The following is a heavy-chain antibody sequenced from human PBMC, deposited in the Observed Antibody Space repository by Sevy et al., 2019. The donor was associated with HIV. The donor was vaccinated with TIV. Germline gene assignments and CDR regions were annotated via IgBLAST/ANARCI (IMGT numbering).Heavy chain of an antibody. V-gene: IGHV4-39*01. CDR2: IYYSGST. Sequence: SETLSLTCTVSGGSISSSSYYWGWIRQPPGKGLEWIGSIYYSGSTYYNPSLKSRVTISVGTSKNRFSLKLSTVTAADTAVYYCASSYDSSGYYYTVPRYWGQGTLVTVSS. CDR3: ASSYDSSGYYYTVPRY. D-gene: IGHD3-22*01. J-gene: IGHJ4*02. CDR1: GGSISSSSYY.